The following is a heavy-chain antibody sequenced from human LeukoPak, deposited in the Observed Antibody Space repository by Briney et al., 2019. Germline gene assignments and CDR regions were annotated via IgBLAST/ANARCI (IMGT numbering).Heavy chain of an antibody. D-gene: IGHD3-10*01. CDR2: ISRSGDTI. CDR1: GFTFSRYE. V-gene: IGHV3-48*03. CDR3: ARDYASDY. Sequence: GGSLRLSCAASGFTFSRYEMNWVRQAPGKGLEWVSYISRSGDTIYFADSVKGRFTISRDNAKNSLYLQMSSLRAEDTAVYYCARDYASDYWGQGALVTVSS. J-gene: IGHJ4*02.